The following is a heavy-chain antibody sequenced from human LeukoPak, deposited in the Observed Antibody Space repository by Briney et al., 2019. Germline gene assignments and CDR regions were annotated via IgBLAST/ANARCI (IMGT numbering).Heavy chain of an antibody. D-gene: IGHD6-13*01. V-gene: IGHV3-21*01. J-gene: IGHJ6*03. CDR3: ARVYSSSWYSGYLYMDV. CDR2: ISYRSSDI. Sequence: PGGSLRLSCAASGFTFSSYSMNWVRQAPGKGLEWVSSISYRSSDIEYADSVKGRFTISRDNAKQLLYLQMSSLRAEDTAVYYCARVYSSSWYSGYLYMDVWGKGTTVTVSS. CDR1: GFTFSSYS.